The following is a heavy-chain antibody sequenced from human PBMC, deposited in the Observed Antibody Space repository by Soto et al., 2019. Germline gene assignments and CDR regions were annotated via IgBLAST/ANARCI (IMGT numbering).Heavy chain of an antibody. V-gene: IGHV4-59*01. J-gene: IGHJ6*02. CDR3: ARASSSSWKNYSYYYGMDV. Sequence: QVQLQESGPGLVKPSETLSLTCTVSGGSINIYYWSWIRQPPGKGLEWIGYMYNSGSTNYNPSLKSRVTISVDTSKKQISLNLSSVTAADTAVIYCARASSSSWKNYSYYYGMDVWGQGTTVTVSS. CDR2: MYNSGST. CDR1: GGSINIYY. D-gene: IGHD2-2*01.